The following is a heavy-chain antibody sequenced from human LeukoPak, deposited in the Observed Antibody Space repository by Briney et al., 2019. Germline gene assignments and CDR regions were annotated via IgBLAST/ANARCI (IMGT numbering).Heavy chain of an antibody. V-gene: IGHV4-59*08. D-gene: IGHD2-21*02. CDR1: GGSISSYY. J-gene: IGHJ4*02. CDR2: IYYSGST. CDR3: ARLGCGGDCYNNYFDY. Sequence: SETLSLTCTVSGGSISSYYWGWIRQPPGKRLEWIGYIYYSGSTNYNPSLTSRVTISVDTSKNQFSLKLTSVTAADTAVYYCARLGCGGDCYNNYFDYWGQGTLVTVSS.